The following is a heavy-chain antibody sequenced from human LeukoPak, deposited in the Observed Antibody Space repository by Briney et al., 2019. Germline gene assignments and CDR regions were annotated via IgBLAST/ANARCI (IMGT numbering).Heavy chain of an antibody. D-gene: IGHD5-18*01. J-gene: IGHJ4*02. Sequence: GASVKVSCKASGGTFSSYAISWVRQAPGQGLEWMGRIIPVFGTANYAQKFQGRVTITTDESTSTAYRELSSLRSEDTAVYYCASRGYSYGIFDYWGQGTLVTVSS. CDR1: GGTFSSYA. V-gene: IGHV1-69*05. CDR2: IIPVFGTA. CDR3: ASRGYSYGIFDY.